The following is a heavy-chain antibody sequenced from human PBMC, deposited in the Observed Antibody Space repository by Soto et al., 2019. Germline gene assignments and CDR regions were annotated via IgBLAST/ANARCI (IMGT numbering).Heavy chain of an antibody. CDR3: ASRPPPEYSSSWYNDY. D-gene: IGHD6-13*01. Sequence: QLQLQETGPGLVKPSETLTLTCTVSGGSISSSSYYWGGIRQPPGKGLEWIGSIYYSGSTYYNPSLKSRVTISVDTSKNQFSLKLSSVTAADTAVYYCASRPPPEYSSSWYNDYWGQGTLVTVSS. CDR2: IYYSGST. J-gene: IGHJ4*02. CDR1: GGSISSSSYY. V-gene: IGHV4-39*01.